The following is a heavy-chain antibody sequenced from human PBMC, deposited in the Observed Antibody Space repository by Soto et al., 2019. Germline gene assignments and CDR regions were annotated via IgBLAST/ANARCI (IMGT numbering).Heavy chain of an antibody. J-gene: IGHJ4*02. V-gene: IGHV3-23*01. CDR1: GFTFSNYA. CDR2: FSSGGGGT. CDR3: TKANRYCSGANCFTFDY. Sequence: GSLRLSCTASGFTFSNYAMSWVRQAPGKGLEWVSTFSSGGGGTYYADSVKGRFTISRDNSKNTLSLQMNSLRAEDTAVYYCTKANRYCSGANCFTFDYWGLGTLVIVSS. D-gene: IGHD2-15*01.